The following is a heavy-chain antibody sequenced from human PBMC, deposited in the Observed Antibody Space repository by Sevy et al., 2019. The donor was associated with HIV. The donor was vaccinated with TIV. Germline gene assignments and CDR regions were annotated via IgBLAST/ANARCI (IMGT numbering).Heavy chain of an antibody. CDR3: AREGYYYDSSGYLTPDAFDI. Sequence: GGSLRLSCAASGFTFSSYAMHWVRQAPGKGLEWVAVISYDGSNKYYADSVKGRFTISRDNSKNTLYLQMNSLRAEDSARYYCAREGYYYDSSGYLTPDAFDIWGQGTMVTVSS. V-gene: IGHV3-30-3*01. D-gene: IGHD3-22*01. CDR1: GFTFSSYA. CDR2: ISYDGSNK. J-gene: IGHJ3*02.